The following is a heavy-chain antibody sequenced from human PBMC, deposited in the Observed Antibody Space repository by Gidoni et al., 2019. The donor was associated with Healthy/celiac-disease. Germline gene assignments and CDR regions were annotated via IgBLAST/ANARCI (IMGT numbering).Heavy chain of an antibody. CDR2: ISAYNGNT. Sequence: QVQLVQSGAEVKKPGASVKVSCKASGYTFTSYGISWVRQAPGQGLEWMGWISAYNGNTNYAQKLQSRVTMTTDTSTSTAYMELRSLRSDDTAVYYCARDSPLAAAGRAGYYYYYGMDVWGQGTTVTVSS. D-gene: IGHD6-13*01. CDR1: GYTFTSYG. V-gene: IGHV1-18*01. J-gene: IGHJ6*02. CDR3: ARDSPLAAAGRAGYYYYYGMDV.